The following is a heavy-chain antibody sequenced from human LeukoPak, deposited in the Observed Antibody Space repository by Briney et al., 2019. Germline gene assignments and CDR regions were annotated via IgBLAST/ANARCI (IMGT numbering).Heavy chain of an antibody. D-gene: IGHD6-19*01. CDR2: ISSSSSYI. Sequence: PGGSLRLSCAASGFTFSSYSMNWVRQAPGKGLEWVSSISSSSSYIYYADSVKGRFTISRANAKNSLYLQMNSLSAEDTAVYYCAGDSSGWFGGYYYYGMDVWGQGTTVTVSS. CDR1: GFTFSSYS. J-gene: IGHJ6*02. CDR3: AGDSSGWFGGYYYYGMDV. V-gene: IGHV3-21*01.